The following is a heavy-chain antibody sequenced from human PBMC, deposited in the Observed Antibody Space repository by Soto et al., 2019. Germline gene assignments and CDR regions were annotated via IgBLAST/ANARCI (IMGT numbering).Heavy chain of an antibody. D-gene: IGHD6-13*01. Sequence: QVQLQESGPGLVKPSETLSLTCTVSGGSISNYYWHWIRQPPGKGLEWIAYTYYRGSTKYNPSLKSRVTIAVDKSMNQISLQLRSVTAADTAVYYCAREVAAPGSTYFDYWGQGTLVTVSS. J-gene: IGHJ4*02. V-gene: IGHV4-59*01. CDR1: GGSISNYY. CDR3: AREVAAPGSTYFDY. CDR2: TYYRGST.